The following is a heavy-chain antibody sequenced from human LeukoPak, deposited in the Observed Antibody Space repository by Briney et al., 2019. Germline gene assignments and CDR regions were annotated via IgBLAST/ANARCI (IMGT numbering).Heavy chain of an antibody. J-gene: IGHJ4*02. CDR2: ISSSRSYI. Sequence: GGSLRLSCAASGFTFSSYSMNWVRQAPGKGLEWVSSISSSRSYIYYADSGKGRFTISRDNDKNSLYLQMNSLRAEDTAVYYCARDPPPPDYWGQGTLVTVSS. V-gene: IGHV3-21*01. CDR1: GFTFSSYS. CDR3: ARDPPPPDY.